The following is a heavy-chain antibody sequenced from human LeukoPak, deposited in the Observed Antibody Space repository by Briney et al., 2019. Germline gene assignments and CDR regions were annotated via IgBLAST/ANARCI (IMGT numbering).Heavy chain of an antibody. J-gene: IGHJ4*02. V-gene: IGHV3-15*01. D-gene: IGHD3-10*01. CDR1: GFTFSNAW. CDR3: TTDTGGSGSYYIDY. CDR2: IKRKTDGGTT. Sequence: GGSLRLSCAASGFTFSNAWMSWVRQAPGKGLVWVGRIKRKTDGGTTDYAAPVKGRYTISRDDSKNTLYLHMNSLKTEDTAVYFCTTDTGGSGSYYIDYWGQGTLVTVSS.